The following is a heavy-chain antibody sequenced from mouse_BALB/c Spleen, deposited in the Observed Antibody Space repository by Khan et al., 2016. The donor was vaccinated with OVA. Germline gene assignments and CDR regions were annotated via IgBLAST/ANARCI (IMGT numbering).Heavy chain of an antibody. Sequence: QVQLKQSEAELARPGASVKMSCKASGYTFTSYTIHWIKLRPGQGLEWIGYINPSNGYSNYNQKFKDKVTLTADKSSTTAYMQLSSLTSDDSAVYNCVRDGAYHRNDGWFAYWGLGTLVTVSA. V-gene: IGHV1-4*01. D-gene: IGHD2-14*01. CDR1: GYTFTSYT. CDR3: VRDGAYHRNDGWFAY. J-gene: IGHJ3*01. CDR2: INPSNGYS.